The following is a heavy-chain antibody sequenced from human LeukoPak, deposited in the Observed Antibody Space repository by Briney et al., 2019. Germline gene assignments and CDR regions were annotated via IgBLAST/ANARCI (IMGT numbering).Heavy chain of an antibody. D-gene: IGHD4-17*01. CDR3: AILMTTVTTSWFDP. CDR1: GGSISSSKW. Sequence: PSETLSLTCAVSGGSISSSKWWSWVRQSPGKGLEWIGEIYHSGSTNYNPSLKSRVTISVDKPNNQFTLRLSSVTAADTAVYYCAILMTTVTTSWFDPWGQGTLVTVSS. CDR2: IYHSGST. V-gene: IGHV4-4*02. J-gene: IGHJ5*02.